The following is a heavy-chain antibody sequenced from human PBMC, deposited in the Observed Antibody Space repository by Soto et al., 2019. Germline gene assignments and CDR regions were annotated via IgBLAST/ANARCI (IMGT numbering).Heavy chain of an antibody. CDR2: ISGSGGNT. D-gene: IGHD1-1*01. CDR3: AKDQKGGNYYYYGMDV. J-gene: IGHJ6*02. V-gene: IGHV3-23*01. CDR1: GFTFSSYA. Sequence: EVQLLESGGGLVQPGGSLRLSCAASGFTFSSYAMTWVRQAPGKGLEWVSTISGSGGNTYFADSMKGRFTISRDNSKNTLHLQMSSLRAEDTAIYYCAKDQKGGNYYYYGMDVWGQGTTVTVSS.